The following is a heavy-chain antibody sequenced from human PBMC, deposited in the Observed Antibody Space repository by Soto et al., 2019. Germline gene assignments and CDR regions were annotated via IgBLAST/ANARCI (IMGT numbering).Heavy chain of an antibody. D-gene: IGHD2-2*01. CDR1: GFTFSIYS. J-gene: IGHJ6*01. CDR3: ASALSGASYYSYGMDG. V-gene: IGHV3-21*06. CDR2: ISSSSSYI. Sequence: VGSLRLSCAASGFTFSIYSMNWVRQAPGKGMEWVSSISSSSSYIYYADSVKGRFTNPGDKGKSSLYLQMNSLRAEDTAVYYCASALSGASYYSYGMDGWQQGTTVT.